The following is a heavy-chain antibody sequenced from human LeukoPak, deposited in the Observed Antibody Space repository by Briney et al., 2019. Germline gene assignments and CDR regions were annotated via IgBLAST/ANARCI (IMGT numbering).Heavy chain of an antibody. CDR3: ARRVGSRGYSYGYDY. J-gene: IGHJ4*02. D-gene: IGHD5-18*01. Sequence: GESLKISCKGSGYSFTSYWVGWVRQMPGKGLEWMGIIYPGDSDTRYSPSFQGQVTISADKSISTAYLQWSSLKASDTAMYYCARRVGSRGYSYGYDYWGQGTLVTVSS. V-gene: IGHV5-51*01. CDR1: GYSFTSYW. CDR2: IYPGDSDT.